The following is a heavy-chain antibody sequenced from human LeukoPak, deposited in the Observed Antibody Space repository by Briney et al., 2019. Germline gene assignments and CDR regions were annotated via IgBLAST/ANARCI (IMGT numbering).Heavy chain of an antibody. CDR2: IRQDGDTK. J-gene: IGHJ5*02. D-gene: IGHD5-12*01. CDR1: GFPFNAYW. V-gene: IGHV3-7*01. Sequence: GGSLRLSCAASGFPFNAYWMTWVRQAPGKGLEWVANIRQDGDTKYYVDSVKGRFTISRDNSKNTLYLQMNSLRAEDTAVYYCARVATLWRASNWFDPWGQGTLVTVSS. CDR3: ARVATLWRASNWFDP.